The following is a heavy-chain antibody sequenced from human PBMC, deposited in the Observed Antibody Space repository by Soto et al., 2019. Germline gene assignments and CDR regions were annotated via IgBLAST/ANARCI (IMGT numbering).Heavy chain of an antibody. D-gene: IGHD6-13*01. CDR3: ARDRGSSSYALYYGMDV. Sequence: VASVKVSCKASGYTFTGYYMHWVRQAPGQGLEWMGWINPNSGGTNYTQKFQGWVTMTRDTSISTAYMELSRLRSDDTAVYYCARDRGSSSYALYYGMDVWGQGTTVTVSS. J-gene: IGHJ6*02. CDR2: INPNSGGT. V-gene: IGHV1-2*04. CDR1: GYTFTGYY.